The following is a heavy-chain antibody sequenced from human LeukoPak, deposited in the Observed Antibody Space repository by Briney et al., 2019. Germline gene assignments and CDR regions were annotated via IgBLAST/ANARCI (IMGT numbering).Heavy chain of an antibody. CDR3: AGGGQWLAFDY. V-gene: IGHV4-59*02. Sequence: SETLSLTCTISGGSVSDYYWSWIRQPPGKGLEWIGCMYHSGTTNYNPSLKSRVTISVDTSKNQFSLKLTSVTAADTAVYYCAGGGQWLAFDYWGQGTLVTVSS. D-gene: IGHD6-19*01. CDR2: MYHSGTT. CDR1: GGSVSDYY. J-gene: IGHJ4*02.